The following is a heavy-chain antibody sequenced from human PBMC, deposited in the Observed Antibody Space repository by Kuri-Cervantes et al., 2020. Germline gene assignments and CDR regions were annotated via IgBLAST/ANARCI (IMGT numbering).Heavy chain of an antibody. CDR2: ISAYNGNT. D-gene: IGHD2/OR15-2a*01. CDR3: ARAPNPNRRYNWFDP. J-gene: IGHJ5*02. Sequence: ASVKVSCKASGYTFTSYGISWVRQAPGQGLEWMGWISAYNGNTNYAQKLQGRVTMTTDTSTSTAYMELRSLGSEDTAVYYCARAPNPNRRYNWFDPWGQGTLVTVSS. V-gene: IGHV1-18*01. CDR1: GYTFTSYG.